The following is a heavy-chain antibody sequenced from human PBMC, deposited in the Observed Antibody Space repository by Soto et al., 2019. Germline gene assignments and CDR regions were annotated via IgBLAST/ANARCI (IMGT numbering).Heavy chain of an antibody. Sequence: GGSLRLSCAASGFTFSSYGMHWVRQAPGKGLEWVAVIWYDGSNKYYADSVKGRFTISRDNSKNTLYLQMNSLRAEDTAVYYCARDTGDRRDGMDVWGQGTTVTVSS. J-gene: IGHJ6*02. V-gene: IGHV3-33*01. D-gene: IGHD7-27*01. CDR1: GFTFSSYG. CDR3: ARDTGDRRDGMDV. CDR2: IWYDGSNK.